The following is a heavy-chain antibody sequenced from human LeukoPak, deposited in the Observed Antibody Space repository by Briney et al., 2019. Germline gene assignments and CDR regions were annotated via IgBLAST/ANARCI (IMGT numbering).Heavy chain of an antibody. CDR3: ARDWGDYAFDY. CDR2: IYSGGST. V-gene: IGHV3-66*01. Sequence: GTLSLTCTVSGGSISSTSYYWGWIRQPPGKGLEWVSVIYSGGSTYYADSVKGRFTISRDNSKNTLYLQMNSLRAGDTAVYYCARDWGDYAFDYWGQGTLVTVSS. D-gene: IGHD4-17*01. CDR1: GGSISSTSYY. J-gene: IGHJ4*02.